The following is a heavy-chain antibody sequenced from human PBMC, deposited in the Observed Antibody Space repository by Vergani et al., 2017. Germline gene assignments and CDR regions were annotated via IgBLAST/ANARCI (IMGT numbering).Heavy chain of an antibody. CDR3: ARQVEAAAGTGGEWFDP. V-gene: IGHV4-39*07. Sequence: QLQLQESGPGLVKPSETLSLTCTVSGGSISSSSYYWGWIRQPPGKGLEWIGSIYYSGSTYYNPSLKSRVTISVDTSKNQFSLKLSSVTAADTAGYYCARQVEAAAGTGGEWFDPWGQGTLVTVSS. CDR1: GGSISSSSYY. CDR2: IYYSGST. D-gene: IGHD6-13*01. J-gene: IGHJ5*02.